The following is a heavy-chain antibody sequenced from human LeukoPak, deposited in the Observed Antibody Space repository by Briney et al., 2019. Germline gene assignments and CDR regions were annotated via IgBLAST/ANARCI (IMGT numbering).Heavy chain of an antibody. V-gene: IGHV1-8*03. J-gene: IGHJ6*04. CDR3: ARGLYMDG. CDR2: MNPKSGDT. CDR1: GYIFIDYE. Sequence: GASVKVSCKASGYIFIDYEINWVRQASGQGFEWMGWMNPKSGDTGYEQKLQGRVTITRDSSLSTVYMELSRLGSEDTAIYYWARGLYMDGWGKGTPVTVSS.